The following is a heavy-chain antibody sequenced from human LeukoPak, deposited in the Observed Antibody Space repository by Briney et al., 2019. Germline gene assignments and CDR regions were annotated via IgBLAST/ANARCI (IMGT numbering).Heavy chain of an antibody. D-gene: IGHD5-24*01. CDR2: IYYSGNT. Sequence: PSETLSLTCSVSNASISSDYWSWFRQSSGKGLEWIGSIYYSGNTYYNPSLKSRVTISVDTSKNQFSLKLSSMTAADTAVYYCARHEERWLQLGSYFQHWGQGTLVTVSS. V-gene: IGHV4-39*01. CDR3: ARHEERWLQLGSYFQH. CDR1: NASISSDY. J-gene: IGHJ1*01.